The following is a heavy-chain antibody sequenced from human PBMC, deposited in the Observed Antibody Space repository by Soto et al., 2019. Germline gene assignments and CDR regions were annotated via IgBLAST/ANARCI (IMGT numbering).Heavy chain of an antibody. CDR2: ISAYNGNT. V-gene: IGHV1-18*01. Sequence: QVQLVQSGAEVKKPGASVKVSCKASGYTFTSYGISWVRQAPGQGLEWMGWISAYNGNTNYAQKLQGRVTMTTDTSTRTAYMELRSLRSDDTAVYYCARRVGSFGPPDYYYYGMDVWGQGTTVTVSS. CDR1: GYTFTSYG. J-gene: IGHJ6*02. CDR3: ARRVGSFGPPDYYYYGMDV. D-gene: IGHD5-18*01.